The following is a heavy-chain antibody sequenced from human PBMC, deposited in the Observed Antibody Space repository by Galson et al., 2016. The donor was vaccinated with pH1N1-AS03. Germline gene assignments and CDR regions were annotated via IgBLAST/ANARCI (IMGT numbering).Heavy chain of an antibody. CDR3: AGVDWSVPTPGTYGAFDI. V-gene: IGHV4-4*02. CDR2: VYRSGST. Sequence: SETLSLTCAVSGGSVSDNNWWSWVRQPPGKGLEWIGEVYRSGSTNYNPSLKSRVTLSLDKSKNQLSLRLTSVTAADTAVYYCAGVDWSVPTPGTYGAFDIWGQGTTVTVSS. CDR1: GGSVSDNNW. D-gene: IGHD3-3*01. J-gene: IGHJ3*02.